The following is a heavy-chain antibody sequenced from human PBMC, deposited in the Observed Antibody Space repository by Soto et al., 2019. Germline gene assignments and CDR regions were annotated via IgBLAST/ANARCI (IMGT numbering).Heavy chain of an antibody. CDR3: ARRYGYSFDY. V-gene: IGHV4-59*01. D-gene: IGHD1-1*01. CDR1: GGSISSYY. CDR2: IYYNGSP. Sequence: PSDTLSLTCTVFGGSISSYYWSCIRQPPGKGLEWIGYIYYNGSPNYNPSLNSRATISSDTSKNQFSLKLSSVTAADTAVYYCARRYGYSFDYWGQGTLVTVSS. J-gene: IGHJ4*02.